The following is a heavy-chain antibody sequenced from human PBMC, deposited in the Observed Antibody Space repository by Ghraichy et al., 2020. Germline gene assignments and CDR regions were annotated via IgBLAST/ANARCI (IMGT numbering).Heavy chain of an antibody. V-gene: IGHV4-61*01. J-gene: IGHJ4*02. CDR2: IYYSGRA. CDR1: GGSVSSGSYY. D-gene: IGHD3-10*01. Sequence: SETLSLTCTVSGGSVSSGSYYWNWIRQPPGKGLEWIGFIYYSGRANYNPSLKSRVTMSVETSKNQFSLKLSSVTAADTAVYYCARGPGVDEDYWGQGTLVTVSS. CDR3: ARGPGVDEDY.